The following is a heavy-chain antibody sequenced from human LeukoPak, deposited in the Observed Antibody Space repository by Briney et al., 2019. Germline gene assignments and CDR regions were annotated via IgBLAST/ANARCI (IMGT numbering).Heavy chain of an antibody. CDR1: GYTFTSYG. CDR2: ISSYNGNT. Sequence: ASVKVSCKASGYTFTSYGISWVRQAPGQGLEWMGWISSYNGNTNYAQKLQGRVTMTTDTSTSTAYMELRSLRSDDTAVYYCARAHYDFWSSYLNWFDPWGQGTLVTVSS. J-gene: IGHJ5*02. CDR3: ARAHYDFWSSYLNWFDP. D-gene: IGHD3-3*01. V-gene: IGHV1-18*01.